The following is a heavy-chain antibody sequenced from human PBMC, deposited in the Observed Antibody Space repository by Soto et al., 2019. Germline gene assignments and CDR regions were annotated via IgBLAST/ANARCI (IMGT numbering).Heavy chain of an antibody. J-gene: IGHJ4*02. CDR3: ARGVSAGVDY. D-gene: IGHD1-26*01. CDR1: GYSFTSLD. CDR2: MEPSTGRT. Sequence: ASVKVSCKASGYSFTSLDINWARQTAGQGLEWMGWMEPSTGRTGYAQKFQGRVTMTRDTSINTAYMELTTLTSDDTAFYYCARGVSAGVDYWGQGTLVTVPS. V-gene: IGHV1-8*01.